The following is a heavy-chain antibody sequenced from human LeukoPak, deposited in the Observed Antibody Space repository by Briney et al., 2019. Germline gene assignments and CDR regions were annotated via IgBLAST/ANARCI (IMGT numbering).Heavy chain of an antibody. V-gene: IGHV4-34*01. CDR2: INHSGST. D-gene: IGHD4-17*01. Sequence: PSETLSLTCAVYGGSFSGYYWSWIRQPPGKGLEWIGEINHSGSTNYNPSLKSRVTISVDTSKNQFSLKLSSVTAADTAVYYCARVSVWVPPRTDSSTTVTTVGHGPIDYWGQGTLVTVSS. CDR3: ARVSVWVPPRTDSSTTVTTVGHGPIDY. CDR1: GGSFSGYY. J-gene: IGHJ4*02.